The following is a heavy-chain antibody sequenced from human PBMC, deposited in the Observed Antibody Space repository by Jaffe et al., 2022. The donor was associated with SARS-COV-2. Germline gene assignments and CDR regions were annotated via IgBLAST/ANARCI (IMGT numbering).Heavy chain of an antibody. V-gene: IGHV3-48*03. D-gene: IGHD2-2*01. CDR3: ARGEWYCSSTSCYPYGMDV. J-gene: IGHJ6*02. CDR1: GFTFSSYE. Sequence: EVQLVESGGGLVQPGGSLRLSCAASGFTFSSYEMNWVRQAPGKGLEWVSYISSSGSTIYYADSVKGRFTISRDNAKNSLYLQMNSLRAEDTAVYYCARGEWYCSSTSCYPYGMDVWGQGTTVTVSS. CDR2: ISSSGSTI.